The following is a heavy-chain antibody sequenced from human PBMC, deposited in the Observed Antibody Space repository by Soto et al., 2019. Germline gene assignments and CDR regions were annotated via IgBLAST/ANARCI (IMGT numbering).Heavy chain of an antibody. CDR3: ARDYYDILTGKYYYYYGMDV. V-gene: IGHV1-69*13. D-gene: IGHD3-9*01. J-gene: IGHJ6*02. CDR1: GGTFSSYA. Sequence: GASVKVSCKASGGTFSSYAIGWVRQAPGQGLEWMGGIIPIFGTANYAQKFQGRVTITADESTSTAYMELSSLRSEDTAVYYCARDYYDILTGKYYYYYGMDVWGQGTTVTVSS. CDR2: IIPIFGTA.